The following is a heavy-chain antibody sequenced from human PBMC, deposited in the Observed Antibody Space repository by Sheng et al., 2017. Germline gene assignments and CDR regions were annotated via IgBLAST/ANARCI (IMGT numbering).Heavy chain of an antibody. V-gene: IGHV5-51*06. CDR3: ARLRSQTAYSYGLDY. Sequence: EVQLVQSGAEVKKPGESLKISCKGSGYSFSNYWIDWVRQMPGKGLEWMGIIDPADSNTRYSPSFRGQVTISADKSISTAYLQWSSLKASDTAMYYCARLRSQTAYSYGLDYWGQG. J-gene: IGHJ4*02. CDR1: GYSFSNYW. D-gene: IGHD5-18*01. CDR2: IDPADSNT.